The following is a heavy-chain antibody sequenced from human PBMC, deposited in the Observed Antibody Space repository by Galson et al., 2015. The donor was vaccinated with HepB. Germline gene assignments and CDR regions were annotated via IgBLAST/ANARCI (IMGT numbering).Heavy chain of an antibody. CDR1: GYTLTELS. CDR3: ARADIAARPRQVNGVDFDY. CDR2: FDPEDGET. Sequence: SVKVSCKVSGYTLTELSMHWVRQAPGKGLEWMGGFDPEDGETIYAQKFQGRVTMTEDTSTDTAYMELSSLRSEDTAVYYCARADIAARPRQVNGVDFDYWGQGTLVTVSS. J-gene: IGHJ4*02. V-gene: IGHV1-24*01. D-gene: IGHD6-6*01.